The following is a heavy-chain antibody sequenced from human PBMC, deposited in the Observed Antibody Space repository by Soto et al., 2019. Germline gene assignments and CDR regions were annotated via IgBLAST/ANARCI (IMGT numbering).Heavy chain of an antibody. V-gene: IGHV5-51*01. CDR3: ARHRRPDDFWSGYYRITYYGMDV. D-gene: IGHD3-3*01. CDR2: IYPGDSDT. J-gene: IGHJ6*02. Sequence: PGESLKLSCKGSGYSFTSYWIGWVRQMPGKGLEWMGIIYPGDSDTRYSPSFQGKVTISADKSISTAYLQWSSLKASDTAMYYCARHRRPDDFWSGYYRITYYGMDVWGQGTTVTVSS. CDR1: GYSFTSYW.